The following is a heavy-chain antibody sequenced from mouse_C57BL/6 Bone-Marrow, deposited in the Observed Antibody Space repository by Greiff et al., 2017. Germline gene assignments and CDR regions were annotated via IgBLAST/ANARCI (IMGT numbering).Heavy chain of an antibody. CDR1: GYTFTSYW. CDR3: ARRGYGDYPDSLDY. J-gene: IGHJ2*02. Sequence: QVQLQQPGAELVRPGSSVKLSCKASGYTFTSYWMDWVKQRPGQGLEWIGNIYPSDSETHYNQKFKDKATLTVDKSSSTAYMQLSSLTSEDSAVYDCARRGYGDYPDSLDYGGQGTSVTVSS. D-gene: IGHD2-13*01. CDR2: IYPSDSET. V-gene: IGHV1-61*01.